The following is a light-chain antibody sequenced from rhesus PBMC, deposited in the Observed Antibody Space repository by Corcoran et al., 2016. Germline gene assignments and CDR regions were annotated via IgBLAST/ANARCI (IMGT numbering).Light chain of an antibody. CDR3: QHNYGTPYS. Sequence: DIQMTQSPSSLSASVGDRVTITCRTSEKVNNYLNWYQQKPGKAPKLLIYKASTLQGGVPSRFSGSGSGTDYTFTISSLQSEDVATYYGQHNYGTPYSFGQGTKVEIK. CDR1: EKVNNY. CDR2: KAS. V-gene: IGKV1-74*01. J-gene: IGKJ2*01.